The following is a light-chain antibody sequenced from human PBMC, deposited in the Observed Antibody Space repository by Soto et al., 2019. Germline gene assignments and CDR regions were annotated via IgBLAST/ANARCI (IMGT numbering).Light chain of an antibody. J-gene: IGLJ1*01. CDR3: QSYDSSLSVYV. CDR2: ANI. Sequence: QAVVTQPPSVSGAPGQRVTISCTGSSSNIGGAYDVHWYQQLPGTAPKLLIYANINRPSGVPDRFSGSKSGTSASLAITGLQAEDEADYYCQSYDSSLSVYVFGTGTKLTVL. V-gene: IGLV1-40*01. CDR1: SSNIGGAYD.